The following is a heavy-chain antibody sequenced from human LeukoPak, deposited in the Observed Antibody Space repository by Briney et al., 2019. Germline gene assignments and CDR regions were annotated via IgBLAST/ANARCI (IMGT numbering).Heavy chain of an antibody. V-gene: IGHV3-48*01. Sequence: GSLRLSCAASGFTFRDYTMNWVRQAPGKGLEWVSYISSSSSTIYYADSVKGRFTISRDNAKNSLYLQMNSLRAEDTAVYYCAREAQQWLVDAGAFDIWGQGTMVTVSS. D-gene: IGHD6-19*01. CDR3: AREAQQWLVDAGAFDI. CDR1: GFTFRDYT. CDR2: ISSSSSTI. J-gene: IGHJ3*02.